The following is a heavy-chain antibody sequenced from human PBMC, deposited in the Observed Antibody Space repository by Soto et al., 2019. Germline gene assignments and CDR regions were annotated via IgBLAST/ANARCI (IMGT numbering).Heavy chain of an antibody. CDR2: IGTAGDT. J-gene: IGHJ4*02. V-gene: IGHV3-13*01. CDR1: GFTFSSFD. Sequence: GGSLRLSCEASGFTFSSFDMHWVRQPTGKGLEWVSTIGTAGDTYYAVSVKGRFTISRDNAKNSLSLQMNSLRAGDTAVYFCARGQEVGAHFFDSWGQGTQVTVSS. D-gene: IGHD2-15*01. CDR3: ARGQEVGAHFFDS.